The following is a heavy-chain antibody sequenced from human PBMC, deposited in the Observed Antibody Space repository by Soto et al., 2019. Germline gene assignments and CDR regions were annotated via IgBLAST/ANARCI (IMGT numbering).Heavy chain of an antibody. J-gene: IGHJ3*02. Sequence: GGSLRLSCAASGFTFSSYAMSWVRQAPGKGLEWVAVISYDGSNKYYADSVKGRFTISRDNSKNTLYLQMNSLRAEDTALYYCATSHYDTTGNFDAFEIWGQGTMVTVSS. CDR2: ISYDGSNK. CDR1: GFTFSSYA. V-gene: IGHV3-30-3*01. D-gene: IGHD3-22*01. CDR3: ATSHYDTTGNFDAFEI.